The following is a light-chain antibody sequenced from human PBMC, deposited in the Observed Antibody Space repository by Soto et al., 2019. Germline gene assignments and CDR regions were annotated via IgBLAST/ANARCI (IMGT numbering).Light chain of an antibody. CDR1: SSDIGGYNS. J-gene: IGLJ1*01. V-gene: IGLV2-8*01. Sequence: QSALTQSPSASGSPGQSVTISCTGTSSDIGGYNSVSWYQQHPGKAPKVMIYDVSKRPSGVPDRFSGSKSGNTASLTVSALQAEDEADYYCSSYTDRNNLVFGTGTKVTAL. CDR2: DVS. CDR3: SSYTDRNNLV.